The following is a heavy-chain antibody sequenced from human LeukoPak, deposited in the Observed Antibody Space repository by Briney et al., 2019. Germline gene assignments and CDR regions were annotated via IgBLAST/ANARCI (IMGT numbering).Heavy chain of an antibody. D-gene: IGHD6-19*01. CDR2: ISSTSSYI. CDR1: GFTLSSYS. CDR3: TREVAVAFDS. J-gene: IGHJ4*02. V-gene: IGHV3-21*01. Sequence: TGGSLRLSWGASGFTLSSYSMTWVRRAPGKGLEWVSSISSTSSYIYYADSVKGRFTISRDNAKNSLYLQMNSPRAEDTAVYYCTREVAVAFDSWGQGTLVTVCS.